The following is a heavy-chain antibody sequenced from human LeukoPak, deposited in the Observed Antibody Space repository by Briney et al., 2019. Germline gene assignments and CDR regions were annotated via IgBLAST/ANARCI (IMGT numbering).Heavy chain of an antibody. V-gene: IGHV1-69*05. CDR3: AREWDHDYGGNPRAFDI. J-gene: IGHJ3*02. CDR1: GGTFSSYA. D-gene: IGHD4-23*01. Sequence: SVKVSCKASGGTFSSYAISWVRQAPGQGLEWMGGFIPIFGTANYAQKFQGRVTITTDESTSTAYMELSSLRSEDTAVYYCAREWDHDYGGNPRAFDIWGQGTMVTVSS. CDR2: FIPIFGTA.